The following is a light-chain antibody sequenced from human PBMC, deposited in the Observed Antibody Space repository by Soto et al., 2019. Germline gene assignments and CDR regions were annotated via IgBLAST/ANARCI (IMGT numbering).Light chain of an antibody. V-gene: IGLV1-51*01. Sequence: QSVLTQPPSVSAAPGQKVTISCSGSSSNIGNNYVSWYQQLPGTAPKLLIYDNNKRPSGIPDRFSGSKSGTSATLGITGLXTGDEAYYYCGTWDSSLGAYVFGTGTKVTV. CDR1: SSNIGNNY. J-gene: IGLJ1*01. CDR2: DNN. CDR3: GTWDSSLGAYV.